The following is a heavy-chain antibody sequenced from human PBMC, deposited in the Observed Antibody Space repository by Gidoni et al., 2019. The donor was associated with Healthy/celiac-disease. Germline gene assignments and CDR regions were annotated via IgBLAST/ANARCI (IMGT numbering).Heavy chain of an antibody. Sequence: QVQLVQYGAEVKKEGSAVKVSCKAAGGAFSSYAISWVRQAPGQGLEWMGGIIPIFVTANYAQKFQGCVTIPADESTSTAYMELSSLRSEDTAVYYCARDRAPGPLADAFDIWGQGTMVTVSS. J-gene: IGHJ3*02. CDR3: ARDRAPGPLADAFDI. CDR1: GGAFSSYA. V-gene: IGHV1-69*01. D-gene: IGHD3-10*01. CDR2: IIPIFVTA.